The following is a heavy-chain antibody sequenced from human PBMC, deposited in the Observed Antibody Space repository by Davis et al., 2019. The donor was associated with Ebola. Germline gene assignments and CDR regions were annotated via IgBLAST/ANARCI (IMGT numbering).Heavy chain of an antibody. J-gene: IGHJ4*02. CDR1: GYNFDIAW. CDR2: VRANGDGGTA. CDR3: TRLCLSPTCYVVWSDS. D-gene: IGHD3/OR15-3a*01. V-gene: IGHV3-15*01. Sequence: GESLKISCAASGYNFDIAWVSWVRQAPGKGLEWVGHVRANGDGGTADYAAPVKGRFTISRDDSKNTVYLEMNSLKTEDTAVYSCTRLCLSPTCYVVWSDSWGQGTLVTVSS.